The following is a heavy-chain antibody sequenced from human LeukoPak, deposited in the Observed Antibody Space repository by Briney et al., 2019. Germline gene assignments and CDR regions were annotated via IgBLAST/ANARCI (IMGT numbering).Heavy chain of an antibody. CDR3: AGAIFGEVIPIVRWFDP. D-gene: IGHD3-3*01. CDR2: IYYSGST. J-gene: IGHJ5*02. CDR1: GGSISSGGYY. Sequence: PSQTLSLTCTVSGGSISSGGYYWSWIRQPPGKGLEWIGYIYYSGSTNYNPSLKSRVTISVDTSKNQFSLKLSSVTAADTAVYYCAGAIFGEVIPIVRWFDPWGQGTLVTVSS. V-gene: IGHV4-61*08.